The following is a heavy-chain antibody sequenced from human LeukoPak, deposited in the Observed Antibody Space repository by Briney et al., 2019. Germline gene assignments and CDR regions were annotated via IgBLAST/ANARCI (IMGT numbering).Heavy chain of an antibody. CDR2: ISGSGGST. CDR1: GFTFSSYA. Sequence: GGSLRLSCAASGFTFSSYAMSWVRQAPGKGLEWVSAISGSGGSTYYADPVKGRFTISRDNSKNTLYLQMNSLRAEDTAVYYCAKVHDPVFGELSSWGQGTLVTVSS. CDR3: AKVHDPVFGELSS. V-gene: IGHV3-23*01. J-gene: IGHJ4*02. D-gene: IGHD3-10*02.